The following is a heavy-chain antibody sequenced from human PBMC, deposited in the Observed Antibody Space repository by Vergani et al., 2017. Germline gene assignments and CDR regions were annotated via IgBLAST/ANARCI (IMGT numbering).Heavy chain of an antibody. CDR2: ISYDGSNK. J-gene: IGHJ3*02. D-gene: IGHD6-19*01. CDR1: GFTFSSYA. Sequence: VQLVESGGGVVQPGRSLRLSCAASGFTFSSYAMHWVRQAPGKGLEWVAVISYDGSNKYYADSVKRRFTISRDNSKNTLYLQMNSLRAEDTAVYYCARVKLDSSGSDAFDIWGQGTMVTVSS. CDR3: ARVKLDSSGSDAFDI. V-gene: IGHV3-30-3*01.